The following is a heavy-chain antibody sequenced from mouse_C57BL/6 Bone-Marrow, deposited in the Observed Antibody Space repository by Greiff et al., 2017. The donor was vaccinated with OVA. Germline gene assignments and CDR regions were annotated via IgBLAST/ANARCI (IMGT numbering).Heavy chain of an antibody. CDR1: GFTFSSYT. D-gene: IGHD2-5*01. J-gene: IGHJ3*01. V-gene: IGHV5-9*01. CDR2: ISGGGGNT. CDR3: ARRYYSNYFAWFAY. Sequence: EVKVVESGGGLVKPGGSLKLSCAASGFTFSSYTMSWVRQTPEKRLEWVATISGGGGNTYYPDSVKGRFTISRDNAKNTLYLQMSSLRSEDTALYYCARRYYSNYFAWFAYWGQGTLVTVSA.